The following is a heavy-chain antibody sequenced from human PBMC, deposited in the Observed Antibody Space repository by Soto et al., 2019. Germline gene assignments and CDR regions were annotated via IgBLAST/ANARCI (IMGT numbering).Heavy chain of an antibody. V-gene: IGHV3-74*01. D-gene: IGHD6-6*01. CDR1: GFTFSSSS. CDR3: ASELARGY. Sequence: GGSLRLCCAASGFTFSSSSMHWVRQAPGKGLVWVSLINTDGSATYYANSVKGRFSISRDNAKNTLYMQMNSLRAEDTAVYYCASELARGYWGQGILVTVSS. CDR2: INTDGSAT. J-gene: IGHJ4*02.